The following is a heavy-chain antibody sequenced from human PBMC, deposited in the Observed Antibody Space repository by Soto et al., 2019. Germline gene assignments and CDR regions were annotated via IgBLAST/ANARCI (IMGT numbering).Heavy chain of an antibody. Sequence: GGSLRLSCAASGFTFSSYWMSWVRQAPGKGLEWVANIKQDGSEKYYVDSVKGRFTISRDNAKNSLYLQMNSLRAEDTAVYYCARVRCSSTSCYPEDFQHWGQGTLVTVSS. CDR3: ARVRCSSTSCYPEDFQH. CDR2: IKQDGSEK. CDR1: GFTFSSYW. J-gene: IGHJ1*01. V-gene: IGHV3-7*01. D-gene: IGHD2-2*01.